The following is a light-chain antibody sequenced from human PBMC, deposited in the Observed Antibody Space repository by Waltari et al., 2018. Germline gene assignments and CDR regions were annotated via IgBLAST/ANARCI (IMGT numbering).Light chain of an antibody. Sequence: QSVLTQPPSASGTPGQRVTIPCSGSSSNIGSNYVYWYQQRPGTAPKLLIYRNNQRPSGVPDRFSGSKSGTSASLAISGLRSEDEADYYCAAWDDSLSAFYVFGTGTKVTVL. J-gene: IGLJ1*01. CDR1: SSNIGSNY. V-gene: IGLV1-47*01. CDR3: AAWDDSLSAFYV. CDR2: RNN.